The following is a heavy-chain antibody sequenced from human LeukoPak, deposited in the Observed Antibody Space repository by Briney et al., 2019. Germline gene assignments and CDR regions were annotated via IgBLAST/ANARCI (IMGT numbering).Heavy chain of an antibody. CDR2: ISGSGGST. Sequence: PGGSLRLSCAASGFTFSSYAMSWVRQAPGKGLEWVSAISGSGGSTYYADSVKGRFTISRDDSKSTLYLQMNSLRAEDTAVYYCAKGYYYGSGRSDAFDIWGQGTMVTVSS. J-gene: IGHJ3*02. CDR1: GFTFSSYA. V-gene: IGHV3-23*01. D-gene: IGHD3-10*01. CDR3: AKGYYYGSGRSDAFDI.